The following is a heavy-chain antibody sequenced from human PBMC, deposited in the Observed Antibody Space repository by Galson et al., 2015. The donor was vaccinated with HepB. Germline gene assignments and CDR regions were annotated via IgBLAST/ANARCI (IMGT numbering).Heavy chain of an antibody. J-gene: IGHJ6*02. CDR2: IVYDGSNK. CDR1: GFTFSNYA. Sequence: SLRLSCAASGFTFSNYAMHRVRQAPGKGPEWVALIVYDGSNKYYADSVTGRFSISRDHSKNTLYLQLNSLRAEDTAVYYCARVKTSDCSGGRCFQRPYFYYYALDVWGQGTTVTVSS. V-gene: IGHV3-30*04. CDR3: ARVKTSDCSGGRCFQRPYFYYYALDV. D-gene: IGHD2-15*01.